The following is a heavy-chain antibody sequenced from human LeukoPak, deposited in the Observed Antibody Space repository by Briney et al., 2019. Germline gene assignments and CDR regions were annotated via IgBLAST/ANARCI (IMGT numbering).Heavy chain of an antibody. CDR1: GLTFSSYA. V-gene: IGHV3-23*01. CDR3: AAQSARPQYYFDY. D-gene: IGHD6-6*01. Sequence: GGSLRLSCAASGLTFSSYAMSWVRQAPGKGLEWVSAISGSGGSTYYADSVKGRFTISRDNSKNTLYLQMNSLRAEDTAVYYCAAQSARPQYYFDYWGQGTLVTVSP. J-gene: IGHJ4*02. CDR2: ISGSGGST.